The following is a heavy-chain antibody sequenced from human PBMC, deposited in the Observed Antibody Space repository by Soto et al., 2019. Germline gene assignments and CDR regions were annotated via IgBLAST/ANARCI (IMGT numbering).Heavy chain of an antibody. CDR3: AHRRGLRWGGYYFDY. CDR2: IYWDDDK. CDR1: GLSLSTSGVG. J-gene: IGHJ4*02. Sequence: QITLKESGPTLVKPTQTLTLTCTFSGLSLSTSGVGVGWIRQPPGKALEWLALIYWDDDKRYSPSLKSRLTITKDTSKNQVVLTMTNMDPVDTATYYCAHRRGLRWGGYYFDYWGQGTLVTVSS. V-gene: IGHV2-5*02. D-gene: IGHD4-17*01.